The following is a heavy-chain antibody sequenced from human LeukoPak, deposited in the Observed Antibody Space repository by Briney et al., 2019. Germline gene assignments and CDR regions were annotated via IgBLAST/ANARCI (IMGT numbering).Heavy chain of an antibody. CDR2: IYYSGST. V-gene: IGHV4-39*07. CDR1: GGSISSSSYY. Sequence: SETLSLTCAVSGGSISSSSYYWGWVRRPPGKGLEWIGSIYYSGSTYYNPSLKSRVTISVDTSKNQFSLKLSSVTAADTAVYYCASGEAAADFNYWGQGTLVTVSS. J-gene: IGHJ4*02. CDR3: ASGEAAADFNY. D-gene: IGHD6-13*01.